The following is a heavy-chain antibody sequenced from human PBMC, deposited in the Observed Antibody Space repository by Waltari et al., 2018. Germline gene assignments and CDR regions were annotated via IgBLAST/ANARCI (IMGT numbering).Heavy chain of an antibody. D-gene: IGHD3-22*01. CDR1: GYSISSGYY. V-gene: IGHV4-38-2*01. Sequence: QVQLQESGPGLVKPSETLSLTCAVSGYSISSGYYWGWIRQPPGKGLEWIGRIYHSGSTYYNPSRKSRVSIAVDTSKNQFSLKLSSVTAADTAVYYCARHKGPTMIVVLDYWGQGTLVTVSS. J-gene: IGHJ4*02. CDR3: ARHKGPTMIVVLDY. CDR2: IYHSGST.